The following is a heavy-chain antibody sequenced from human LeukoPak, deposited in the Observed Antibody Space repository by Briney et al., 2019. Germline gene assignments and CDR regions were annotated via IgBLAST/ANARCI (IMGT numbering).Heavy chain of an antibody. V-gene: IGHV4-34*01. Sequence: PSETLSLTCAVYGGSFSGYYWSWIRQPPGKGLEWIGEINHSGSTNYNPSLKSRVTISVDTSKNQVSLKLSSVTAADTAVYYCASGAVAGAFDYWGQGTLVTVSS. CDR1: GGSFSGYY. CDR3: ASGAVAGAFDY. D-gene: IGHD6-19*01. J-gene: IGHJ4*02. CDR2: INHSGST.